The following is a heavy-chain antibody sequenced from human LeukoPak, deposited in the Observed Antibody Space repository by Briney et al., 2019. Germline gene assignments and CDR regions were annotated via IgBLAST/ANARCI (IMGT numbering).Heavy chain of an antibody. CDR1: GGSISSSNW. CDR2: IYHSGST. D-gene: IGHD2-2*01. J-gene: IGHJ6*04. CDR3: ARVYCSSTSCSYGMDV. Sequence: SGTLSLTCAVSGGSISSSNWWSWVRQPPGKGLEWIGEIYHSGSTNYNPSLKSRVTISVDKSKNQFSLKLSSVTAADTAVYYCARVYCSSTSCSYGMDVWGKGTTVTVSS. V-gene: IGHV4-4*02.